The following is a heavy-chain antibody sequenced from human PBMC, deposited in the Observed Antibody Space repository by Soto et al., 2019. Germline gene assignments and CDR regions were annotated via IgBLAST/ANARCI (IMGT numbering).Heavy chain of an antibody. CDR2: INPNLGGT. V-gene: IGHV1-2*02. CDR3: ARGGTMGVAGPGGDLDV. CDR1: GYTFMDNE. J-gene: IGHJ6*02. Sequence: VASVEVSCKASGYTFMDNEMTWVRQAPGQGLEWMGWINPNLGGTNYAEKLQGRVTMTRDTSISTVYMELSGLRSDDTAVYYCARGGTMGVAGPGGDLDVWGQGTTVTVFS. D-gene: IGHD6-19*01.